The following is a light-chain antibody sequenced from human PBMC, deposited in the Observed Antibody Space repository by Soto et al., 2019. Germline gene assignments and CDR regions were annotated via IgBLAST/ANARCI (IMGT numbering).Light chain of an antibody. V-gene: IGKV1-5*03. CDR3: QQYNSYSPYT. Sequence: DIQMTQFPPTLSVSIGDRVTITCRASQTISSSLAWYQQKPGKAPKLLIYKASTLETRVPSRFSGSGSGTEFTRTIISLQPDDFATYYCQQYNSYSPYTFGQGTRLEIK. CDR2: KAS. J-gene: IGKJ2*01. CDR1: QTISSS.